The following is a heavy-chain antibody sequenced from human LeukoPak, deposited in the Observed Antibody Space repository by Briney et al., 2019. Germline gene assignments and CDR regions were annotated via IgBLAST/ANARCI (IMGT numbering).Heavy chain of an antibody. CDR3: ARVMAARREDLNWFDP. V-gene: IGHV4-39*07. J-gene: IGHJ5*02. D-gene: IGHD6-6*01. CDR1: GGSISSSGSC. Sequence: PSETLSLTCTVSGGSISSSGSCWGWIRQPPGKGLEWIGSIYYSGNTYNPSLKSRVTISVDTSKNQFSLNLTSVNAADTAVYYCARVMAARREDLNWFDPWGQGTLVTVSS. CDR2: IYYSGNT.